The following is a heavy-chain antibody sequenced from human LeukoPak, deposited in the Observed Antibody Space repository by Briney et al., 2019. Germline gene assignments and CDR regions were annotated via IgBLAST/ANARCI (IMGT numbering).Heavy chain of an antibody. CDR2: IFYSGTT. J-gene: IGHJ1*01. V-gene: IGHV4-39*07. Sequence: PSETLSLTCTVSGGSISSDDYWWGWIRQPPGRGLEWIGTIFYSGTTYYNPSLKSRVTISVDTSKNQFSLKLSSVTAADTAVYFCASPRGDDSGGYYTWYSHHWGQGILVTVSS. CDR3: ASPRGDDSGGYYTWYSHH. CDR1: GGSISSDDYW. D-gene: IGHD3-22*01.